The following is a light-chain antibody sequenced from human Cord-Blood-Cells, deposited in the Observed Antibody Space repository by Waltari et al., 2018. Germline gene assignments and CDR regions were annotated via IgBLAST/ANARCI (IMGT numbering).Light chain of an antibody. V-gene: IGKV2-30*01. CDR3: VQGTHWPPHPYT. CDR1: QSLVYRDRNTS. CDR2: NVS. J-gene: IGKJ2*01. Sequence: DVVMTQSPLSLPVTLGQPASISCRSSQSLVYRDRNTSLNWFQQRPGQSPRRLIYNVSTRDSRVTDRFSGSGSGTDFTRKISRVEAEDVGVYYCVQGTHWPPHPYTFGQGTKLEIK.